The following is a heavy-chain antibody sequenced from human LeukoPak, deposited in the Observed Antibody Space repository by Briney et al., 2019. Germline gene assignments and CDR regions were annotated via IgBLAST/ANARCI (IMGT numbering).Heavy chain of an antibody. Sequence: GGSLRLSCVASGFTFSSYWMTWVRQAPGKGLEWVAVISYDGSNKYYADSVKGRFTISRDNSKNTLYLQMNSLRAEDTAVYYCARDGRFGESFPFDYWGQGTLVTVSS. CDR1: GFTFSSYW. V-gene: IGHV3-30*03. J-gene: IGHJ4*02. CDR2: ISYDGSNK. CDR3: ARDGRFGESFPFDY. D-gene: IGHD3-10*01.